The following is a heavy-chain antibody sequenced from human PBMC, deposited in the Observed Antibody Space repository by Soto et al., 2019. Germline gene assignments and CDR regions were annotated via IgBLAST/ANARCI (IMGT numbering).Heavy chain of an antibody. V-gene: IGHV1-2*02. CDR1: GCTFTGYY. CDR3: SSHNCSSTSCYKALDP. CDR2: INPNSGGT. D-gene: IGHD2-2*02. J-gene: IGHJ5*02. Sequence: ASVKVSCKASGCTFTGYYMHWVRQAPGQGLERMGWINPNSGGTNYAQKFQGRVTMSRDTSISTAYMELSRLRSHDTAVYYCSSHNCSSTSCYKALDPWCQGTLVTVSS.